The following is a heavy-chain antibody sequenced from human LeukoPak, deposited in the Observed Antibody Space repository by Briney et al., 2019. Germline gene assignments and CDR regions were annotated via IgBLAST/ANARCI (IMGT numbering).Heavy chain of an antibody. D-gene: IGHD3-22*01. V-gene: IGHV4-34*01. J-gene: IGHJ3*02. CDR2: INHSGST. CDR1: DGSFSGYY. CDR3: ARRPFRYYYDSTTRRAFDI. Sequence: PSETLSLTCAVYDGSFSGYYWSWIRQPPGKGLEWIGEINHSGSTNYNPSLKSRVTISVDTSKNQFSLKLSSVTAADTAVYYCARRPFRYYYDSTTRRAFDIWGQGTMVTVSS.